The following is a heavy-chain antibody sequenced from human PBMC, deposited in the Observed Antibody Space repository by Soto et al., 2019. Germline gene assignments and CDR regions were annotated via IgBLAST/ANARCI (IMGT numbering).Heavy chain of an antibody. CDR3: ATVRYYYGSGSLIY. D-gene: IGHD3-10*01. V-gene: IGHV1-8*01. CDR1: GYTFTCYG. Sequence: ASVKVSCKASGYTFTCYGINWVRQATGQGIEWMGWMNPNSGKTGYAQKFQGRVTMTRNTSISTAYMELSSLRSEDTAVYYCATVRYYYGSGSLIYWGQGTLVTVS. J-gene: IGHJ4*02. CDR2: MNPNSGKT.